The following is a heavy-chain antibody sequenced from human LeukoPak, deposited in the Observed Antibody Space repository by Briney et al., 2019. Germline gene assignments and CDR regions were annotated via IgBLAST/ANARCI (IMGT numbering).Heavy chain of an antibody. CDR2: IYSGGST. Sequence: GGSLRLSCAASGFTVSSNYMSWVRQAPGKGLEWVSVIYSGGSTYYADSVKGRFTISRDNSKNTLYLQMNSLRAEDTAVYYCARLKIDGTHFDYWGQGTLVTVSS. D-gene: IGHD3-9*01. J-gene: IGHJ4*02. CDR1: GFTVSSNY. V-gene: IGHV3-53*01. CDR3: ARLKIDGTHFDY.